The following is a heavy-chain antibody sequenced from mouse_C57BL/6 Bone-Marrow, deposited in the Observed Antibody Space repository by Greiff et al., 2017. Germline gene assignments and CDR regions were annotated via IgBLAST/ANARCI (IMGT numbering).Heavy chain of an antibody. D-gene: IGHD2-3*01. CDR1: GFTFSDYY. Sequence: EVQLAESEGGLVQPGSSMKLSCTASGFTFSDYYMAWVRQVPEKGLEWVANINYGGSSTYYLDYLKSRFIISRDNAKNILYLQMSSLKSEDTATYYCAKDNDEAMDYWGRGTAVTVTA. CDR3: AKDNDEAMDY. J-gene: IGHJ4*01. CDR2: INYGGSST. V-gene: IGHV5-16*01.